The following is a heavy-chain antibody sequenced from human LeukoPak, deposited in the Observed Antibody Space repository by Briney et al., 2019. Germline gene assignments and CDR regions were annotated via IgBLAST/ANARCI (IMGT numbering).Heavy chain of an antibody. V-gene: IGHV4-31*03. CDR2: IYYSGST. D-gene: IGHD3-16*01. CDR3: ARDVGMGFGYYYYGMDV. J-gene: IGHJ6*02. Sequence: SQTLSLTCTVSGGSISSGGYYWSWIRQHPGKGLEWIGYIYYSGSTYYNPSLKSRVTISVDTSKNQFSLKLSSVTAADTAVYYCARDVGMGFGYYYYGMDVWGQGTTVTVSS. CDR1: GGSISSGGYY.